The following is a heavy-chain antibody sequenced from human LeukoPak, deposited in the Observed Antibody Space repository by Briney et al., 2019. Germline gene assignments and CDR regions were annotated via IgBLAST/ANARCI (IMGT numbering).Heavy chain of an antibody. J-gene: IGHJ2*01. CDR3: AKACNSNYYDSSGYYYPHWYFGL. D-gene: IGHD3-22*01. CDR2: ISGSGGST. CDR1: GFTFSSYA. V-gene: IGHV3-23*01. Sequence: GGSLRLSCAASGFTFSSYAMSWVRQAPGKGLEWVSGISGSGGSTYYADSVKGRFTISRDNSKNTLYLQMNSLRAEDTAVYFCAKACNSNYYDSSGYYYPHWYFGLWGRGTLVTVSS.